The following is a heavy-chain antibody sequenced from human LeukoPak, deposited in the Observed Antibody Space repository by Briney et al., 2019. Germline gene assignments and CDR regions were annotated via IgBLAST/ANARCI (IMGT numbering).Heavy chain of an antibody. V-gene: IGHV1-8*01. J-gene: IGHJ4*02. CDR2: MNPNSGNT. CDR1: GYTFTSCD. CDR3: ARGRRFLEWSPTKFDY. Sequence: ASVKVSCKASGYTFTSCDINWVRQATGQGLEWMGWMNPNSGNTGYAQKFQGRVTMTRNTSISTAYMELSSLRSEDTAVYYCARGRRFLEWSPTKFDYWGQGTLVTVSS. D-gene: IGHD3-3*01.